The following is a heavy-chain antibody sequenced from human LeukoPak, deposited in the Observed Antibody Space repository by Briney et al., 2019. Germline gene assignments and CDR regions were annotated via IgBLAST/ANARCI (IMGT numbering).Heavy chain of an antibody. V-gene: IGHV4-39*07. Sequence: PSETLSLTCTVSGGSLSSYYWGWIRQPPGKGLEWIGSIYYSGSTYYNPSLKSRVTISVDTSKNQFSLKLGSVTAADTAVYYCAREVVNYYYYYYMDVWGKGTTVTVSS. CDR3: AREVVNYYYYYYMDV. CDR2: IYYSGST. J-gene: IGHJ6*03. D-gene: IGHD3-22*01. CDR1: GGSLSSYY.